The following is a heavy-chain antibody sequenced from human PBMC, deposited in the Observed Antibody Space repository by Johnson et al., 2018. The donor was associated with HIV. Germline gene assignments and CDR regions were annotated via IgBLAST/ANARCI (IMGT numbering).Heavy chain of an antibody. J-gene: IGHJ3*02. D-gene: IGHD6-13*01. V-gene: IGHV3-74*01. CDR2: INWNGGST. CDR3: ARDSSSWRPSGAFDI. CDR1: GFTFSSYW. Sequence: VQLVESGGGLVQPGGSLRLSCAASGFTFSSYWMHWVRQDPGKGLVWVSGINWNGGSTGYADSVKGRFTISRDNAKNSLYVQMNSLRAEDTAVYYCARDSSSWRPSGAFDIWGQGTMVTVST.